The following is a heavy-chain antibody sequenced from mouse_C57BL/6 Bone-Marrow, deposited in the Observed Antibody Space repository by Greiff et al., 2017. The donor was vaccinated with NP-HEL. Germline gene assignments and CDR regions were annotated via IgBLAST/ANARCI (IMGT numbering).Heavy chain of an antibody. CDR2: ISNGGGST. V-gene: IGHV5-12*01. D-gene: IGHD2-1*01. CDR3: ARPCNYGYYAMDY. CDR1: GFTFSDYY. Sequence: DVKLVESGGGLVQPGGSLKLSCAASGFTFSDYYMYWVRQTPEKRLEWVAYISNGGGSTYYPDTVKGRFTISRDNAKNTLYLQMSRLKSEDTAMYYCARPCNYGYYAMDYWGQGTSVTVSS. J-gene: IGHJ4*01.